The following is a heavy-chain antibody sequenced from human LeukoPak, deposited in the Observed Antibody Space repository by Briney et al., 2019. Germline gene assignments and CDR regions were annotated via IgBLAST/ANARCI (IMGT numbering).Heavy chain of an antibody. CDR1: GFTFSSYG. Sequence: GGSLRLFCAASGFTFSSYGMHWVRQAPGKGLERVAVISYDGSNKYYADSVKGRFTISRDNSKNTLYLQMNSLRAEDTAVYYCAKVLRSAYCGGDCYDAFDIWGQGTMVTVSS. V-gene: IGHV3-30*18. D-gene: IGHD2-21*02. J-gene: IGHJ3*02. CDR2: ISYDGSNK. CDR3: AKVLRSAYCGGDCYDAFDI.